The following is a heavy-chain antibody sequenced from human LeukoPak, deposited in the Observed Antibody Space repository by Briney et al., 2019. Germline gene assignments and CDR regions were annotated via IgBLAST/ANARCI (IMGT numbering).Heavy chain of an antibody. CDR1: GFTFGSYS. V-gene: IGHV3-48*01. Sequence: PGGSLRLSCAASGFTFGSYSMNWVRQAPGKGLEWVSYISTSSSIIDYADSVKGRFTISRDNAKNSLYLQMNSLRAEDTAVYYCARARGYSYGYSDYWGQGTLVTVSS. D-gene: IGHD5-18*01. J-gene: IGHJ4*02. CDR2: ISTSSSII. CDR3: ARARGYSYGYSDY.